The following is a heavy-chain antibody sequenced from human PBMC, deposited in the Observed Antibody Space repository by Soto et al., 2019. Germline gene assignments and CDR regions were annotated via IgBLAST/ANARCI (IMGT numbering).Heavy chain of an antibody. D-gene: IGHD4-17*01. CDR3: ANDYGDYPFQH. CDR2: INPSGGST. V-gene: IGHV1-46*01. J-gene: IGHJ1*01. Sequence: ASVKVSCKASGYTFTSYYMHWVRQAPGQGLEWMGIINPSGGSTSYAQKFQGRVTMTRDTSTSTVYMELSSLRSEDTAVYYCANDYGDYPFQHWGHGTLVTVSS. CDR1: GYTFTSYY.